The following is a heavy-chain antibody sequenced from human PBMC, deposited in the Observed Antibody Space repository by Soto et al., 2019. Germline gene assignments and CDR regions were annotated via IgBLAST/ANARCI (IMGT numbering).Heavy chain of an antibody. CDR2: ISSTSFYM. Sequence: DVQLVEAGGGLVRPGGSLRLSCAASGFPFSPYSMNWVRQAPGKGLEWVSSISSTSFYMSYADSVKGRFTISRDDAKNSLSLQMLSPRAEDTAVYYCARDNGDYFDYWGQGTPVIVSS. V-gene: IGHV3-21*02. CDR1: GFPFSPYS. CDR3: ARDNGDYFDY. J-gene: IGHJ4*02. D-gene: IGHD2-8*01.